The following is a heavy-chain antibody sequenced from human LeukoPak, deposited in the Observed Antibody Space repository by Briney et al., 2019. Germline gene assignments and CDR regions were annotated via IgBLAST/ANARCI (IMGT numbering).Heavy chain of an antibody. D-gene: IGHD2-15*01. J-gene: IGHJ3*02. Sequence: SETLSLTCTVSGGSISSYYGNWIRQPPGKGLEWIGYIHYSGSTDYNPSLKSRVTISVDTSKNQFSLKLTSVTAADTAVYYCARRVEVVAAFDIWGQGTMVTVSS. CDR1: GGSISSYY. CDR2: IHYSGST. V-gene: IGHV4-59*08. CDR3: ARRVEVVAAFDI.